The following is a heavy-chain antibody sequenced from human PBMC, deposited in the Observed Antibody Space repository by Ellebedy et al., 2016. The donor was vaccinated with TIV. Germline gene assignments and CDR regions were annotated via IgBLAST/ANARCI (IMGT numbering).Heavy chain of an antibody. D-gene: IGHD3-16*02. CDR2: VSPDSGNT. Sequence: ASVKVSCKASGYTFHSNDINWVRQVSGQGLEWMGWVSPDSGNTGYAQQFQGRVTMTTDTSTSTAYMELSSLRSDDTAVFYCARGHDYIWGSYRLPDYWGQGTLVTVSS. CDR3: ARGHDYIWGSYRLPDY. J-gene: IGHJ4*02. V-gene: IGHV1-8*01. CDR1: GYTFHSND.